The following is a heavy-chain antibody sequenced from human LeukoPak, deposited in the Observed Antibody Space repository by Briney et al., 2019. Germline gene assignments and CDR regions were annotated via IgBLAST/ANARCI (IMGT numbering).Heavy chain of an antibody. CDR2: IKQDGSEK. CDR3: ARDPMTTVTTVYFDY. Sequence: GGSLRLSCAASGFTFSSYWMSWVRQAPGKGLEWGANIKQDGSEKYYVDSVKGRFTISRDNAKNSLYLQMNSLRAEDTAVYYCARDPMTTVTTVYFDYWGQGTLVTVSS. J-gene: IGHJ4*02. CDR1: GFTFSSYW. D-gene: IGHD4-17*01. V-gene: IGHV3-7*01.